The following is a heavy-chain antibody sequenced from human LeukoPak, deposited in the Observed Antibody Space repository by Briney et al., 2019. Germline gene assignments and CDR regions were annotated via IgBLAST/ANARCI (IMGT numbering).Heavy chain of an antibody. CDR1: GDSVSSNTGA. D-gene: IGHD6-19*01. J-gene: IGHJ4*02. CDR3: ASQGDGWFFDY. CDR2: TYYRPKWVN. Sequence: SHTLSLTCAISGDSVSSNTGAWNWIRQSPSRGLEWLGRTYYRPKWVNDYEESVKSRITINSETSRNQFSLRLNSVTPEDTAVYYCASQGDGWFFDYWGQGILVTVSS. V-gene: IGHV6-1*01.